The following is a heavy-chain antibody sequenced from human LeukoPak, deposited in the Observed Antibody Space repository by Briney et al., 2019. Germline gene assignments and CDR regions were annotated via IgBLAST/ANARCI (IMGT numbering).Heavy chain of an antibody. Sequence: GASVKVSCKASGGTFSSYAISWVRQAPGQGLEWMGGIIPIFGTANYAQKFQGRVTITADESTSTAYMELSSLRSEDTAVYYCARDRPYCGGDCHDYWGQGTLVTVSS. D-gene: IGHD2-21*02. CDR1: GGTFSSYA. CDR3: ARDRPYCGGDCHDY. J-gene: IGHJ4*02. V-gene: IGHV1-69*13. CDR2: IIPIFGTA.